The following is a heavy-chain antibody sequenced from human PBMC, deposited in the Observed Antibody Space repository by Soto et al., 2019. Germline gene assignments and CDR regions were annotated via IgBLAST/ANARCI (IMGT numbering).Heavy chain of an antibody. CDR3: ASGYGLPYDY. V-gene: IGHV3-53*01. D-gene: IGHD5-18*01. CDR1: GSTVSSNY. J-gene: IGHJ4*02. CDR2: IYSGGST. Sequence: PGESLRLSCAATGSTVSSNYMSWVRQAPGKGLEWVSVIYSGGSTYYAGSVKDRFTISTDNSKNTLYLQMNSLRAEDTAVYYCASGYGLPYDYWGQGTLVTVSS.